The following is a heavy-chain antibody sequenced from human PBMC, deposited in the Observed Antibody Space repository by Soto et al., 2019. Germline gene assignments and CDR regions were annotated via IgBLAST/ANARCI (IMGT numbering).Heavy chain of an antibody. J-gene: IGHJ5*02. CDR3: AKDPSPVPATTGSWFDP. D-gene: IGHD2-2*01. Sequence: GGSLRLSCAASGFTFDDYAMHWVRQAPGKGLEWVSGISWNSGSIGYADSVKGRFTISRDNAKNSLYLQMNSLRDEDTALYYCAKDPSPVPATTGSWFDPWGQGTLGTVSS. CDR2: ISWNSGSI. V-gene: IGHV3-9*01. CDR1: GFTFDDYA.